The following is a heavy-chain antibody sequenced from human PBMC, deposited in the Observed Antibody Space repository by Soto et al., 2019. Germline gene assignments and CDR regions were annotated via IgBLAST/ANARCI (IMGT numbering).Heavy chain of an antibody. CDR2: INAGNGNT. V-gene: IGHV1-3*01. D-gene: IGHD2-15*01. J-gene: IGHJ3*02. CDR3: ARVCSGGSCYPGGHDAFDI. Sequence: GASVKVSCKASGYTFTLYPMHWVRQAPGQRLEWMGWINAGNGNTKYSQKFQGRVTITRDTSASTAYMELSSLRSEDTAVYYCARVCSGGSCYPGGHDAFDIWGQGTMVTVSS. CDR1: GYTFTLYP.